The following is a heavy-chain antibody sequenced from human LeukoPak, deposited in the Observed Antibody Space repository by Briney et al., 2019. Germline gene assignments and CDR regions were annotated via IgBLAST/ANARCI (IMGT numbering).Heavy chain of an antibody. D-gene: IGHD5-18*01. V-gene: IGHV3-11*06. CDR1: GFTFSDYY. Sequence: GGSLSLSCAASGFTFSDYYMSWIRQAPGKGLEWVSYIISSSSYTNYADSVKGRFTISRDNAKNSLYLQMNSLRAEDTAVYYCARPPGYSYGYVDYWGQGTLVTVSS. CDR2: IISSSSYT. CDR3: ARPPGYSYGYVDY. J-gene: IGHJ4*02.